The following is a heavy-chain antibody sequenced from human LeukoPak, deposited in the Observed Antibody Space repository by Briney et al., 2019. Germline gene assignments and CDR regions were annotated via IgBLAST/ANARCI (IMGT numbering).Heavy chain of an antibody. Sequence: PGRSLRLSCAASGFTFSSYGMNWVRQAPGKGLEWVAVISYDGSNEYYADSVKGRFTISRDNSKNTLYLQMNSLRGDDTAVYYCARDAASGNNWFDPWGQGTLVTVSS. CDR2: ISYDGSNE. D-gene: IGHD2-15*01. CDR3: ARDAASGNNWFDP. J-gene: IGHJ5*02. CDR1: GFTFSSYG. V-gene: IGHV3-30*03.